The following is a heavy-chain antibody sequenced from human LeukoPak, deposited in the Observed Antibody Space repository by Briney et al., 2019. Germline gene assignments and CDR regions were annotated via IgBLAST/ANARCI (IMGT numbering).Heavy chain of an antibody. CDR3: ARTPLERLPFDY. V-gene: IGHV4-34*01. Sequence: PSETLSLTCAVYGGSFSGYYWSWIRQPPGKGLEWIGEINHSGSTNYNPSLKSRVTISADTSKNQFSLKLSSVTAADAAVYYCARTPLERLPFDYWGQGTLVTVSS. CDR2: INHSGST. D-gene: IGHD1-1*01. CDR1: GGSFSGYY. J-gene: IGHJ4*02.